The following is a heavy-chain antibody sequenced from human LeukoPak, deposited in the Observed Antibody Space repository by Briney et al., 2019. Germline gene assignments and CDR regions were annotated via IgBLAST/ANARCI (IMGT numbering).Heavy chain of an antibody. Sequence: PGGSLRLSCVASGFXFSSYEINWVRQAPGKGLEWVSYISSSGSTIHYADSVKGRFTISRDNAKNSLYLQMNSLRAEDTAVYYCARAQSAYCGGDCSFDYWGQGTLVTVSS. CDR2: ISSSGSTI. CDR1: GFXFSSYE. D-gene: IGHD2-21*02. J-gene: IGHJ4*02. CDR3: ARAQSAYCGGDCSFDY. V-gene: IGHV3-48*03.